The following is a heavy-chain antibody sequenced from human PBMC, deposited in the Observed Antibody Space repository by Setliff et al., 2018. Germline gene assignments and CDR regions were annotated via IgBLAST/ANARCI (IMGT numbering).Heavy chain of an antibody. CDR2: ISGYNGHT. V-gene: IGHV1-18*01. Sequence: GASVKVSCKASGGTFSSYAISWVRQAPGRGLEWMGWISGYNGHTEYAQKFRHKFTMTTDTSTSTAYMELSSLRSEDTAVYYCARGLSWELLEALGYYYYGMDVWGQGTTVTVSS. J-gene: IGHJ6*02. D-gene: IGHD1-26*01. CDR3: ARGLSWELLEALGYYYYGMDV. CDR1: GGTFSSYA.